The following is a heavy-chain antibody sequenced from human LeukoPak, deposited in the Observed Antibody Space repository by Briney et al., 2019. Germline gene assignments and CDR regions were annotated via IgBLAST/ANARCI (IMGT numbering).Heavy chain of an antibody. J-gene: IGHJ4*02. Sequence: ASVKVSCKASGYTFTNYIMNWVRQAPGQGLEWMGWINTYTGNPTYAQGFTGRFVFSLDTSVSTAYLQISSLKAEDTAVYYCARSIWWELLLIDYWGQGTLVAVSS. CDR2: INTYTGNP. CDR3: ARSIWWELLLIDY. D-gene: IGHD1-26*01. V-gene: IGHV7-4-1*02. CDR1: GYTFTNYI.